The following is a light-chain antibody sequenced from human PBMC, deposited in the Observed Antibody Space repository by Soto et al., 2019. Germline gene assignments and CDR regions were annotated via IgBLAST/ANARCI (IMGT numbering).Light chain of an antibody. V-gene: IGLV1-51*02. CDR3: GTWDSSLSAPGV. CDR2: ENN. CDR1: SSNIGNNY. Sequence: QSVLTQPPSVSAAPGQKVTISCSGSSSNIGNNYVSWYQQLPGTAPKLLIYENNKRPSGIPDRFSGSKSGTSATLGITGLQTGDEADYYCGTWDSSLSAPGVFGTGTKLTVL. J-gene: IGLJ1*01.